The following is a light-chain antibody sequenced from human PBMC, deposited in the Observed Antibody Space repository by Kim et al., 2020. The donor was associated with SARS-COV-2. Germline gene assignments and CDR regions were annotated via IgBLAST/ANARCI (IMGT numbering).Light chain of an antibody. CDR1: QSIGSW. CDR2: DAS. CDR3: QHYTSYPYT. J-gene: IGKJ2*01. Sequence: DIQMTQSPATLSASVGDRVTFTCRTSQSIGSWLAWYQQKPGKGPKLLIFDASTLNSGVPSRFSGSGSATEFTLTISSLQPDDFAIYYCQHYTSYPYTFGPGTKLEI. V-gene: IGKV1-5*01.